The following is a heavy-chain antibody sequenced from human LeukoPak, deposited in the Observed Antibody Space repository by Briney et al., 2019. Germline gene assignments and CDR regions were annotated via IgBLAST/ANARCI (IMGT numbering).Heavy chain of an antibody. V-gene: IGHV3-21*01. Sequence: PGGSLRLSCAASGFTFSSYSMDWVRQAPGKGLEWVSSISSSSSYIYYADSVKGRFTISRDNAKHSLYLQMSSLRAEDTAVYYCASSAPSDIWGRGTMVTVSS. CDR1: GFTFSSYS. CDR2: ISSSSSYI. J-gene: IGHJ3*02. CDR3: ASSAPSDI.